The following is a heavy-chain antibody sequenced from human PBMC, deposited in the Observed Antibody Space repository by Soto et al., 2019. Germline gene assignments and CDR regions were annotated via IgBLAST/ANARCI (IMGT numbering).Heavy chain of an antibody. J-gene: IGHJ4*02. CDR1: GGSISSSNS. D-gene: IGHD3-10*01. CDR2: IFHSGST. CDR3: ARGTPMLRGVYYVDY. Sequence: QVQLQESGPGLVKPSGTLSLTCAVSGGSISSSNSWSWVRQSPGKGLEWIGEIFHSGSTNYSPSLQSRVIISLDKSKNQFSLKLSSVTVADTAVYYCARGTPMLRGVYYVDYWGQGILVTVSS. V-gene: IGHV4-4*02.